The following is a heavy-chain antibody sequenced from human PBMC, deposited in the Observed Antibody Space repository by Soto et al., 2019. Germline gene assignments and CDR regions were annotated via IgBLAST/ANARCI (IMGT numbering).Heavy chain of an antibody. CDR3: ARGAFTGWFDP. J-gene: IGHJ5*02. V-gene: IGHV3-21*04. D-gene: IGHD4-4*01. CDR1: GFPLEKYG. CDR2: ISFSGDYI. Sequence: GGSLRLSCAVSGFPLEKYGMNWVRQAPGKGLEWVSSISFSGDYIYYADSVKGRFTISRDNARNSLYLQMNSLRAEDTAVYYCARGAFTGWFDPWGQGTLVTVSS.